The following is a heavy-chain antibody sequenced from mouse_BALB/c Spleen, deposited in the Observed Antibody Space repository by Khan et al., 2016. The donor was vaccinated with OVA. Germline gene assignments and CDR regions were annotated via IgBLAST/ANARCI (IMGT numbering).Heavy chain of an antibody. CDR2: ISPGSGTP. CDR3: ARENYYGSSHYAMDY. V-gene: IGHV1S41*01. Sequence: DLVKPGASVKLSCKASGHTFTSYWINWIKQRPGQGLEWIGRISPGSGTPYYNEMFKGKATLTVDISTNTDYIQLSSLSSEDSAVDFCARENYYGSSHYAMDYWGQGTSVTVSS. CDR1: GHTFTSYW. D-gene: IGHD1-1*01. J-gene: IGHJ4*01.